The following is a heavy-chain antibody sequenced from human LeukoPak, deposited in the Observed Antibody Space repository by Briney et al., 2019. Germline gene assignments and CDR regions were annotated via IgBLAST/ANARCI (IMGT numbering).Heavy chain of an antibody. D-gene: IGHD3-10*01. CDR2: IYYSGTT. CDR3: ARSNYGSGSYHNS. V-gene: IGHV4-31*03. CDR1: GGSISSGGHY. J-gene: IGHJ4*02. Sequence: KPLETLSLTCTVSGGSISSGGHYWGWIRQHPGKGLEWIGYIYYSGTTYYNPSLQSRVTISVDTSKNQFSLKLSSVTAADTAVYYCARSNYGSGSYHNSWGQGTLVTVSS.